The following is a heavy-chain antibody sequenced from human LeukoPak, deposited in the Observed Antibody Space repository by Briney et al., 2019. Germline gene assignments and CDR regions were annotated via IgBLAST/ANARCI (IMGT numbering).Heavy chain of an antibody. CDR2: IGSDNKP. D-gene: IGHD3-10*02. Sequence: GGSLRLSCEASGFTFSAYAMPWVRQAPGKGLEWVSSIGSDNKPHYSESVKGRFAISRDNSKNILFLHLNSLRAEDTALYYCARELHYYVAMDVWGQGTTVTVSS. J-gene: IGHJ6*02. CDR1: GFTFSAYA. V-gene: IGHV3-23*01. CDR3: ARELHYYVAMDV.